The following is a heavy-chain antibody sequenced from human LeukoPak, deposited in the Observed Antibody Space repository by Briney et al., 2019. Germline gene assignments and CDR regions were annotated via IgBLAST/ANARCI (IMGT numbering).Heavy chain of an antibody. CDR2: ISGSGGST. CDR3: AKPNIGYCSSTSCPRGYFDL. Sequence: GGSLRLSCAASGFTFSSYAMSWVRQAPGKGLEWVSAISGSGGSTYYADSVKGRFTISRDNSKNTLYLQMNSLRAEDTAVYYCAKPNIGYCSSTSCPRGYFDLWGRGTLVTVSS. V-gene: IGHV3-23*01. D-gene: IGHD2-2*01. CDR1: GFTFSSYA. J-gene: IGHJ2*01.